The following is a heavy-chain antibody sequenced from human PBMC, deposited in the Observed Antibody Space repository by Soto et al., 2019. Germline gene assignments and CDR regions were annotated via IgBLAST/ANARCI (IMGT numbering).Heavy chain of an antibody. D-gene: IGHD6-25*01. CDR1: GFTFSSYG. CDR3: PKDRRPTSSSLMHL. CDR2: ISYDGSNK. J-gene: IGHJ6*02. Sequence: QVQLVESGGGVVQPGRSLRLSCAASGFTFSSYGMHWVRQAPGKGLEWVAVISYDGSNKYYADSVKGRFTISRDNSKNTLYLQMNSLRAEDTAVYYCPKDRRPTSSSLMHLWAQGTTVTVPS. V-gene: IGHV3-30*18.